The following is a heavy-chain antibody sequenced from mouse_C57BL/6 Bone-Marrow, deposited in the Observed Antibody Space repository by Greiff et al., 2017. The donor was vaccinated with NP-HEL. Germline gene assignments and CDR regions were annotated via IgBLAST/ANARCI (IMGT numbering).Heavy chain of an antibody. V-gene: IGHV1-74*01. D-gene: IGHD1-1*02. CDR3: ATLVGGGLAY. CDR1: GYTFTSYW. J-gene: IGHJ2*01. Sequence: QVQLQQPGAELVKPGASVKLSCTASGYTFTSYWMHWVKQRPGQGLEWIGRIHPSDSDTNYNQKFKGKATLTVDNSSSTAYMQLSSLTSEDSAVYYYATLVGGGLAYWGQGTTLTVSS. CDR2: IHPSDSDT.